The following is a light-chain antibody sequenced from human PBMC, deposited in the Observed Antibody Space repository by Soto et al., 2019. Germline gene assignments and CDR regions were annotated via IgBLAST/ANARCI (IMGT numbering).Light chain of an antibody. Sequence: EVVLTQSPATLSLSPGERATLSCRASQSVSSSLAWYQQKPGQSPRLLIYDTSNRATGIPARFSGSGSGTDLTLTISSLEPEDFAVYYCQQRTNWRITFGQGTRLAIK. V-gene: IGKV3-11*01. CDR1: QSVSSS. CDR3: QQRTNWRIT. J-gene: IGKJ5*01. CDR2: DTS.